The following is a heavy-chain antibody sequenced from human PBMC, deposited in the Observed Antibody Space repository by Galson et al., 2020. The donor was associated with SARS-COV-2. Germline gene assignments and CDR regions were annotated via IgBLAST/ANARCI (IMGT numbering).Heavy chain of an antibody. V-gene: IGHV3-23*01. J-gene: IGHJ4*02. CDR2: ISSTGRST. D-gene: IGHD3-10*01. CDR3: VKDQSQGVKPYYFDC. Sequence: RQGPGKGLEWVSSISSTGRSTWYADSVKGRFTISSDTAKTTLWLQMNSLRDNDTAVYYCVKDQSQGVKPYYFDCWGQGTLVTVS.